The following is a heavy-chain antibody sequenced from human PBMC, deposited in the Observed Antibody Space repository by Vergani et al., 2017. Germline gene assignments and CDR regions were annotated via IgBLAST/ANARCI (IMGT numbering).Heavy chain of an antibody. J-gene: IGHJ6*02. CDR2: IYTSGST. D-gene: IGHD4-23*01. V-gene: IGHV4-61*02. CDR1: GGSISSGSYY. Sequence: QVQLQESGPGLVKPSQTLSLTCTVSGGSISSGSYYWSWIRQPAGKGLEWIGRIYTSGSTNYNPSLKSRVTISVDTSKNQFSLKLSSVTAADTAVYYCARVQYYGGNTPYYYYYGMDVWGQXP. CDR3: ARVQYYGGNTPYYYYYGMDV.